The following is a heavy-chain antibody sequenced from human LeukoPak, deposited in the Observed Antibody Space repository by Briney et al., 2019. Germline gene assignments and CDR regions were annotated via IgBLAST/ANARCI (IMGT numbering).Heavy chain of an antibody. V-gene: IGHV1-2*02. Sequence: ASVKVSCRASGFSLIVYYMHWGRKAPGQGLEWMGWIDPKSGGTSSAQSFQGRLTMTSDTSISTVYMELSGLRSDDTATYYCARGPVWGLDYWGLGTLVTVSS. D-gene: IGHD7-27*01. CDR3: ARGPVWGLDY. J-gene: IGHJ4*02. CDR1: GFSLIVYY. CDR2: IDPKSGGT.